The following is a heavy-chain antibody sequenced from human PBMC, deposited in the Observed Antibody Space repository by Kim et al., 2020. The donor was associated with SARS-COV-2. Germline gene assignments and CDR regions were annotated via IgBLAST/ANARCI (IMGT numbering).Heavy chain of an antibody. D-gene: IGHD2-15*01. V-gene: IGHV1-69*13. J-gene: IGHJ4*02. CDR3: ARVADCSGGSCYLFDY. CDR1: GGTFSSYA. Sequence: SVKVSCKASGGTFSSYAISWVRQAPGQGLEWMGGIIPIFGTANYAQKFQGRVTITADESTSTAYMELSSLRSEDTAVYYCARVADCSGGSCYLFDYWGQGTLVTVSS. CDR2: IIPIFGTA.